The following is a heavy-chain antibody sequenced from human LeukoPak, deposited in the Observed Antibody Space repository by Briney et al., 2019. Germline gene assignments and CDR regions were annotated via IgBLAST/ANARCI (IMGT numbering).Heavy chain of an antibody. CDR1: GGSFSGYY. V-gene: IGHV4-34*01. D-gene: IGHD3-10*01. J-gene: IGHJ6*02. CDR3: ARSPLLSYGSGGRYYYYGMDV. CDR2: INHSGST. Sequence: PSETLSLTCAVYGGSFSGYYWSWIRQPPGKGLEWIGEINHSGSTNYNPSLKSRVTISVDTSKNQFSLKLSSVTAADTAVYYCARSPLLSYGSGGRYYYYGMDVWGQGTTVTVSS.